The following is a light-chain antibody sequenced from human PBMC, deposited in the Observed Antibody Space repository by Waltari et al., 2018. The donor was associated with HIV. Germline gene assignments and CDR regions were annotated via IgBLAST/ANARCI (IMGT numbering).Light chain of an antibody. CDR3: CAYAGSTTYVI. V-gene: IGLV2-23*02. Sequence: QSALTQPAPVSGSPGQSLTISCTGTSSSVGAYNLVSWYQHHPGKAPKLMIYEVSKRPSGVSNRFSGSKSGNTASLTISGLQAEDEADYYCCAYAGSTTYVIFGGGTKLTVL. CDR2: EVS. J-gene: IGLJ2*01. CDR1: SSSVGAYNL.